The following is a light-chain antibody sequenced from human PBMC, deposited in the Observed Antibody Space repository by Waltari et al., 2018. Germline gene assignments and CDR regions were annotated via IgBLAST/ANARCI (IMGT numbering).Light chain of an antibody. Sequence: DVGLSESRHCLLFPPGRYGSLSGRSIPSFVYTDGISYLNWFHQRPGQAPRRLIYKVSNCDSGVPDRFSGSGSGTDFTLMISSVEGDDGGVYVCMQATHWPVHFGQGTRLEIK. CDR3: MQATHWPVH. CDR2: KVS. J-gene: IGKJ5*01. V-gene: IGKV2D-30*01. CDR1: PSFVYTDGISY.